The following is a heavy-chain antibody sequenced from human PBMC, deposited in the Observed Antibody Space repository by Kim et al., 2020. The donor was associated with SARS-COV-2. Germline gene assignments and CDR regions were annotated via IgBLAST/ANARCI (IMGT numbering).Heavy chain of an antibody. Sequence: SETLSLTCAVYGGSFSGYYWSWIRQPPGKGLEWIGEINHSGSTNYNPSLKSRVTISVDTSKNQFSLKLSSVTAADTAVYYCARGDGRGVSYYYGMDVWGQRTTVTVSS. J-gene: IGHJ6*02. D-gene: IGHD3-10*02. V-gene: IGHV4-34*01. CDR1: GGSFSGYY. CDR2: INHSGST. CDR3: ARGDGRGVSYYYGMDV.